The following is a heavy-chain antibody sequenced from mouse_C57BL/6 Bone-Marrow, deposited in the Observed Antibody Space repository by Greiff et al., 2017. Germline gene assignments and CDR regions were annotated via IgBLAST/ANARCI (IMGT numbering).Heavy chain of an antibody. J-gene: IGHJ4*01. CDR1: GYTFTSYD. D-gene: IGHD3-2*02. Sequence: LVESGPELVKPGASVKLSCKASGYTFTSYDINWVKQRPGQGLEWIGWIYPRDGSTKYNEKFKGKATLTVDTSSSTAYMELHSLTSEDSAVYFCARWDSSGPPAMDYWGQGTSVTVSS. CDR2: IYPRDGST. CDR3: ARWDSSGPPAMDY. V-gene: IGHV1-85*01.